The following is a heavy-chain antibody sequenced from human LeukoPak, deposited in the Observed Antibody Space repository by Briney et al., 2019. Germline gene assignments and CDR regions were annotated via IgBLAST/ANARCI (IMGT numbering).Heavy chain of an antibody. D-gene: IGHD6-19*01. V-gene: IGHV3-74*01. CDR3: ARDSAVADY. J-gene: IGHJ4*02. CDR1: GFNFSAYY. Sequence: GGSLRLSCAASGFNFSAYYMHWVRQAPGKGLVWVSRINRDGTKTDYADSVKGRFTISRDNAKNTLYLQMNSLRVEGRAVYYCARDSAVADYWGQGTLVTVSS. CDR2: INRDGTKT.